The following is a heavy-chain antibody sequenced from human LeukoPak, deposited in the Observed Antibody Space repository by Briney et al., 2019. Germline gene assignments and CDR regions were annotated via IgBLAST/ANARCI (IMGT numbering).Heavy chain of an antibody. CDR3: ARGGCSSTSCYAVDY. Sequence: SETLSLTCTVSGGSISRGGYYWSWIRQHPGKGLECIGYIYYSGSTYYNPSLKSRVTISVDTSKNQFSLKLSSVTAADTAVYYCARGGCSSTSCYAVDYWGQGTLVTVSS. CDR1: GGSISRGGYY. J-gene: IGHJ4*02. D-gene: IGHD2-2*01. V-gene: IGHV4-31*03. CDR2: IYYSGST.